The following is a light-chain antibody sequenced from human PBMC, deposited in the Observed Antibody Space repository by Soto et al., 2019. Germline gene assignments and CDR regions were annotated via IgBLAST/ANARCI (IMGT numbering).Light chain of an antibody. Sequence: QSVLTQPPSVSAAPGQKVTISCSGSNSNIGKNYVFWYQQLPGSAPILLIYDNDKRPSGIPGRFSGSKSGTSATLGITGLQTGDEADYYCGTWDTSLSAGHVFGTGTKVTVL. J-gene: IGLJ1*01. V-gene: IGLV1-51*01. CDR1: NSNIGKNY. CDR3: GTWDTSLSAGHV. CDR2: DND.